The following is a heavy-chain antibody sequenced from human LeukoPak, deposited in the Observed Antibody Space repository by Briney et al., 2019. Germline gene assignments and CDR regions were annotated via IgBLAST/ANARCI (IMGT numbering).Heavy chain of an antibody. CDR3: ARWTINHYDSSTYYGDY. CDR2: ISASAT. J-gene: IGHJ4*02. Sequence: GGSLRLSCAASGFTFVNYARSWVRQAPGKGLEWVSTISASATYYADSVKGRFTISRDNTKNRLYLQIDSLRAEDSALYYCARWTINHYDSSTYYGDYWGRGTRLTVSS. D-gene: IGHD3-22*01. CDR1: GFTFVNYA. V-gene: IGHV3-23*01.